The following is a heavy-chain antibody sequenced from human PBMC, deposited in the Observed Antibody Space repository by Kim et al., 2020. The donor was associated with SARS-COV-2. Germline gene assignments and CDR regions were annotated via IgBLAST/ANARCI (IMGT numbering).Heavy chain of an antibody. D-gene: IGHD3-10*01. V-gene: IGHV3-30*18. Sequence: GGSLRLSCAASGFTFSSYGMHWVRQAPGKGLEWVAVISYDGSNKYYADSVKGRFTISRDNSKNTLYLQMNSLRAEDTAVYYCANLYGSGSYYNGGFDYWGQGTLVTVSS. J-gene: IGHJ4*02. CDR1: GFTFSSYG. CDR3: ANLYGSGSYYNGGFDY. CDR2: ISYDGSNK.